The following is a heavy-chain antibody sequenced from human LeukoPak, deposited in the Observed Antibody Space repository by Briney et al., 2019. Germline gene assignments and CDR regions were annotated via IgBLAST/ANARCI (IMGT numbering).Heavy chain of an antibody. CDR2: INHSGST. J-gene: IGHJ4*02. CDR1: GGSSSGYY. CDR3: ARAPRGVLLWFGESFDY. Sequence: SETLSLTCAVYGGSSSGYYWSWIRQPPGKGLEWIGEINHSGSTNYNPSLKSRVTISVDTSKNQFSLKLSSVTAADTAVYYCARAPRGVLLWFGESFDYWGQGTLVTVSS. D-gene: IGHD3-10*01. V-gene: IGHV4-34*01.